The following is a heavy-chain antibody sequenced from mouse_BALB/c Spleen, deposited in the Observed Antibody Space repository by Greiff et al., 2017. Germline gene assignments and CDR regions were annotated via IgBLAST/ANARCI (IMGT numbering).Heavy chain of an antibody. CDR2: IYPGNSDT. Sequence: EVKLQQSGTVLARPGASVKMSCKASGYSFTSYWMHWVKQRPGQGLEWIGAIYPGNSDTSYNQKFKGKAKLTAVTSASTAYMELSSLTNEDSAVYYCTTRGDYDGYYDYAMDYWGQGTSVTVSS. D-gene: IGHD2-3*01. J-gene: IGHJ4*01. CDR1: GYSFTSYW. CDR3: TTRGDYDGYYDYAMDY. V-gene: IGHV1-5*01.